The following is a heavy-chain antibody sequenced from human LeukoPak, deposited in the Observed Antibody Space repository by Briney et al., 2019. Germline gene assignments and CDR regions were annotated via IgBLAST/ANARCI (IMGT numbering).Heavy chain of an antibody. J-gene: IGHJ4*02. D-gene: IGHD2-15*01. CDR1: GFTFSDYY. CDR2: ISSSGSTI. CDR3: ARGYPVVVVAAQFDY. V-gene: IGHV3-11*01. Sequence: GGSLRLSCAASGFTFSDYYMSWIRQAPGKGLEWVSYISSSGSTIYYTDSVKGRLTISRDNAKNSLYLQMNSLRAEDTAVYYCARGYPVVVVAAQFDYWGQGTLVTVSS.